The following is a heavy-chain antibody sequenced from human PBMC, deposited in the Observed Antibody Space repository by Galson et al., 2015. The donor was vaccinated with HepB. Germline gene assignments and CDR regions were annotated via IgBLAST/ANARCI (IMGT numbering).Heavy chain of an antibody. CDR3: ARARDCSSTSCLVNWFDP. CDR2: ISSISSTT. J-gene: IGHJ5*02. V-gene: IGHV3-48*02. Sequence: SLRLSCAASGFTFSSYSLSWVRQASGKGLEWVSYISSISSTTYYANSVKGRFTISRDNAKNSLYLQMNSLRDEDTAVYYCARARDCSSTSCLVNWFDPWGQGTLVTVSS. D-gene: IGHD2-2*01. CDR1: GFTFSSYS.